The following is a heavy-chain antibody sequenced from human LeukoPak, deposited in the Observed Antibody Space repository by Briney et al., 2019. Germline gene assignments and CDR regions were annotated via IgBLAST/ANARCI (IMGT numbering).Heavy chain of an antibody. CDR3: ATEELNSSSFSY. J-gene: IGHJ4*02. CDR2: FDPEDGET. CDR1: GYTLTELS. D-gene: IGHD6-13*01. Sequence: GASVKVSCKVSGYTLTELSMHWVRQAPGKGLEWMGDFDPEDGETIYAQKFQGRVTMTEDTSTDTAYMELSSLRSEDTAVYYCATEELNSSSFSYWGQGTLVTVSS. V-gene: IGHV1-24*01.